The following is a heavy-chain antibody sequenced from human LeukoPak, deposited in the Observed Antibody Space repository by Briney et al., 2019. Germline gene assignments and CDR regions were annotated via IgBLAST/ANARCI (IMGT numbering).Heavy chain of an antibody. V-gene: IGHV4-61*02. CDR3: ARHPYYDILTGYYPDPLFDY. J-gene: IGHJ4*02. Sequence: PSETLSLTCTVSGGSISSGSYYWSWIRQPAGKGLEWIGRISTSGTTNYDPSLKSRVTISVDTSKNQFSLKLGSVTAADTAVYYCARHPYYDILTGYYPDPLFDYWGQGTLVTVSS. CDR2: ISTSGTT. D-gene: IGHD3-9*01. CDR1: GGSISSGSYY.